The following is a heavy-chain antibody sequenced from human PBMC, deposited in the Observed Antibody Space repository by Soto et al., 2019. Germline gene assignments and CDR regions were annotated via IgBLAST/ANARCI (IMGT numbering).Heavy chain of an antibody. J-gene: IGHJ6*02. D-gene: IGHD3-10*01. CDR1: GYSISSGYY. CDR3: ARVGGYGMDV. V-gene: IGHV4-38-2*01. Sequence: SETLSLTCAVSGYSISSGYYLGWIRQPPGKGLEWIGSIYHSGSTYNNPSLKSRVTISVDTSKNQFSLKLSSVTAADTAVYYCARVGGYGMDVWGQGTTVTVSS. CDR2: IYHSGST.